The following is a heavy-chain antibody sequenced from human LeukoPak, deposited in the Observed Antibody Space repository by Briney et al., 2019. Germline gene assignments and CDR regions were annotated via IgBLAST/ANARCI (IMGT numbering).Heavy chain of an antibody. V-gene: IGHV3-30*18. CDR3: VKDHCSGGSCHSFDF. CDR2: ISYDGSNK. D-gene: IGHD2-15*01. CDR1: GFVFSDFG. J-gene: IGHJ4*02. Sequence: AGGSLRLSCAASGFVFSDFGMLWVRQAPVKGLGWVAFISYDGSNKNYADSVKGRSTISRDNSEKTVYLQMSSLRVEDTAVYYCVKDHCSGGSCHSFDFWGQGTLVTVSS.